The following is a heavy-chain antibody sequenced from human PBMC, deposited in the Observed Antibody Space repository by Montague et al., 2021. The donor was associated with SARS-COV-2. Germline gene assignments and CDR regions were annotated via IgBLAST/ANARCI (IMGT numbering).Heavy chain of an antibody. CDR1: GGSFSDYH. CDR3: ARGAPEY. CDR2: INYGGST. Sequence: SETLSLTCAVYGGSFSDYHWTWIRQSPGEGLEWIGQINYGGSTKYNPSLKSRVTISIDTSKNQLSLKLTPVTAADTAVYYCARGAPEYWGQGTLVTVSS. V-gene: IGHV4-34*01. J-gene: IGHJ4*02.